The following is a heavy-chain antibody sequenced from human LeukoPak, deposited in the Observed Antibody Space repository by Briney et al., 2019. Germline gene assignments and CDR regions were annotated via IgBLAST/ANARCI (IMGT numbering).Heavy chain of an antibody. D-gene: IGHD2-2*01. J-gene: IGHJ5*02. CDR1: GYSISSGYY. V-gene: IGHV4-38-2*02. Sequence: SETLSLTCTVSGYSISSGYYWAWIRPTPGEGLEWIGSIYHTSSTYRNPSLRSRVTISVDTSKNQFSLNLTSLTAADTAVHYCARGGARYQLLNWFDPWGQGTLVTVSS. CDR3: ARGGARYQLLNWFDP. CDR2: IYHTSST.